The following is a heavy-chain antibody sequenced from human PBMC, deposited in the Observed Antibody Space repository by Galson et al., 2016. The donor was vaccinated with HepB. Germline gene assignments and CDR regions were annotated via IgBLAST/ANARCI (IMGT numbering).Heavy chain of an antibody. J-gene: IGHJ4*02. CDR3: VRVIRATAGSDY. CDR1: GFTFSNYA. V-gene: IGHV3-64D*06. Sequence: SLRLSCAASGFTFSNYAMNWVRQAPGKGLEYVSGINNSEGTTYYADSVKGRFTISRDNSKNTLYLQMTSLRPEDTAVYYFVRVIRATAGSDYWGQGTLVTVSS. CDR2: INNSEGTT. D-gene: IGHD3-10*01.